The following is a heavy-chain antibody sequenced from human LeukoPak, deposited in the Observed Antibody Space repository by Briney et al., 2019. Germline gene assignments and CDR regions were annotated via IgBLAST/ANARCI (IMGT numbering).Heavy chain of an antibody. CDR1: GFTFRRYD. V-gene: IGHV3-13*01. J-gene: IGHJ6*02. CDR3: ATGADGLDV. CDR2: IGTAGDT. Sequence: GSLRLSCAASGFTFRRYDVHWVREVPGEGLEWVSSIGTAGDTYNLGSVKGRFTISREDAKSSSYLQMNSLRVGDTAVYYYATGADGLDVWGQGTTATVSS.